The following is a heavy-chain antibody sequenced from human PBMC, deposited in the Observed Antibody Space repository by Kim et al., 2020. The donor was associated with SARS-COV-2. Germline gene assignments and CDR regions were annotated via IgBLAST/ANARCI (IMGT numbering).Heavy chain of an antibody. CDR3: ARSLLPPPSSSWLRFDP. CDR2: IYHNGTT. Sequence: SETLSLTCAVYGWSFSGYYWSWIRQPPGKGLEWVGVIYHNGTTKYNPSLMSRVTISVDTTKNQFSLKLSSVTAAETAVYFCARSLLPPPSSSWLRFDPWG. D-gene: IGHD6-13*01. V-gene: IGHV4-34*01. J-gene: IGHJ5*02. CDR1: GWSFSGYY.